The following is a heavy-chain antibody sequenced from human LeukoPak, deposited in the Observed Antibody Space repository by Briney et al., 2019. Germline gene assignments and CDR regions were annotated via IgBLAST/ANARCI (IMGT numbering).Heavy chain of an antibody. CDR3: ARRCDGSCFAY. Sequence: PGGSLRLPCAASGFNFSSYGMHWVRQAPGKGLEWVTFIHYDGNKKYYVDSVKGRFTISRDNSKNTLYLQMNSLRAEDTAVYYCARRCDGSCFAYWGQGTLVTVSS. CDR2: IHYDGNKK. V-gene: IGHV3-30*02. J-gene: IGHJ4*02. CDR1: GFNFSSYG. D-gene: IGHD3-22*01.